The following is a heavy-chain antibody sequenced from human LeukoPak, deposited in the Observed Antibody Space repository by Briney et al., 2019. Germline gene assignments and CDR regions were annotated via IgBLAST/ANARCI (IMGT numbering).Heavy chain of an antibody. Sequence: SETLSLTCAVSGGSISSSIWWTWVRQPPGKGLEWIGEVYHNGSTYYNASLQSRVTISRDTSKNQYSLNLNSVTAADTAVYFCARVMTGSIFDYWGQGTLVTVSS. J-gene: IGHJ4*02. CDR2: VYHNGST. D-gene: IGHD3-9*01. CDR3: ARVMTGSIFDY. V-gene: IGHV4-4*02. CDR1: GGSISSSIW.